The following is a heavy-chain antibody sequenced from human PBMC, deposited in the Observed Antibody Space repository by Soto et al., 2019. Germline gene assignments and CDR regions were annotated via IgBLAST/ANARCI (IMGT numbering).Heavy chain of an antibody. CDR3: VRVLYDSGVVDF. Sequence: QLVESGGGLFQAGGSTRLSCLASGFTVSRYDMAWVRHSPGKGLEWASIIQTGGATDYTDSAQGRFTISRDNSRNTVDLQMSSLRVEDTGVYSCVRVLYDSGVVDFWGQGRPITVS. D-gene: IGHD5-12*01. CDR1: GFTVSRYD. V-gene: IGHV3-53*01. J-gene: IGHJ4*02. CDR2: IQTGGAT.